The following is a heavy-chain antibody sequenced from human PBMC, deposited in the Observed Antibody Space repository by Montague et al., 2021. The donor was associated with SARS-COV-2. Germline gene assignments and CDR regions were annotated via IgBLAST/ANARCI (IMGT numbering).Heavy chain of an antibody. J-gene: IGHJ4*02. Sequence: SETLSLTCSVSGGSISGYYWSWIRQPPGKGLEWIGYIYYSGSINYNPSLKSRLTISVDTSSNHFSLTLSSVTAADTAIYYCARHYDHSSRVDSWGQGTLVTVSS. V-gene: IGHV4-59*08. CDR1: GGSISGYY. CDR3: ARHYDHSSRVDS. CDR2: IYYSGSI. D-gene: IGHD3-16*01.